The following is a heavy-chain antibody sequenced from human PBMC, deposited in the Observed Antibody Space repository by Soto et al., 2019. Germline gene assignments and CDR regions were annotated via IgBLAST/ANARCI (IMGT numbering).Heavy chain of an antibody. CDR2: ISDDGSNT. CDR1: GFTFGRHT. V-gene: IGHV3-30-3*01. J-gene: IGHJ4*02. D-gene: IGHD3-3*01. CDR3: AREVYYDFWSGFNTHPYFFDA. Sequence: QVQLVESGGGVVQPGRSLRLSCAASGFTFGRHTMHWVRQAPGKGLEWVAAISDDGSNTYYADSVKGRFTISRDNSKNALYQKMNSLSTENTAVHYCAREVYYDFWSGFNTHPYFFDAWGQGTLVTVSS.